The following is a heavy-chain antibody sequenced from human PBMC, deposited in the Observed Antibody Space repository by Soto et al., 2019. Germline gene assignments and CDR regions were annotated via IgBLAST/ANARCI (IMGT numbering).Heavy chain of an antibody. CDR2: IYWNDDK. J-gene: IGHJ4*02. CDR1: GFSLSTSGVG. V-gene: IGHV2-5*01. CDR3: AHRGGEEQWLWYYFDY. D-gene: IGHD6-19*01. Sequence: SGPTLVNPTQTLTLTCTFSGFSLSTSGVGVGWIRQPPGKALEWLALIYWNDDKRYSPSLKSRLTITKDTSKNQVVLTMTNMDPVDTAIYYCAHRGGEEQWLWYYFDYWGQGTLVTVSS.